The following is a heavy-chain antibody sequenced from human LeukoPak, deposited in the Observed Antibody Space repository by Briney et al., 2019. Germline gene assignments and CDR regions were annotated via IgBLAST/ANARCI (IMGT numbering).Heavy chain of an antibody. J-gene: IGHJ3*02. CDR2: ISGSGGST. CDR3: AKAYYDILTGYYAPDAFDI. CDR1: GFTFSSYA. D-gene: IGHD3-9*01. V-gene: IGHV3-23*01. Sequence: GASLRLSCAASGFTFSSYAMSWVRQAPGKGLEWVSAISGSGGSTYYADSVKGRFTIPRDNSKNTLYLQMNSLRAEDTAVYYCAKAYYDILTGYYAPDAFDIWGQGTMVTVSS.